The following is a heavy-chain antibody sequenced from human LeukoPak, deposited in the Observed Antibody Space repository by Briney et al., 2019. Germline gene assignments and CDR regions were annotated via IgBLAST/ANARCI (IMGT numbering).Heavy chain of an antibody. CDR3: VAVAVYAFDI. Sequence: SETLSLTCTVSGGSISSGGYYWSWIRQPPGKGLEWIGYIYHSGSTYCNPSLKSRVTISVDTSKNQFSLKLSSVTAADTAVYYCVAVAVYAFDIWGQGTMVTVSS. V-gene: IGHV4-30-2*05. J-gene: IGHJ3*02. CDR2: IYHSGST. D-gene: IGHD6-19*01. CDR1: GGSISSGGYY.